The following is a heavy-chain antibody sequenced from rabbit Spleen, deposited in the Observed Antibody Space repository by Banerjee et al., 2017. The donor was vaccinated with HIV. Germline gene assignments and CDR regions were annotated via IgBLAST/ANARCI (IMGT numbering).Heavy chain of an antibody. Sequence: QSLEEAGGDLVKPGASLTLTCTASGVSFIFNSYLCWVRQAAGKGLEWMACNDTGSSGFAYFASWANDTFTISKTSSTTVPMDVSSLTAADAATYFYARDWYGVIGRNFGWWGPGSLVTVS. CDR2: NDTGSSGFA. CDR1: GVSFIFNSY. CDR3: ARDWYGVIGRNFGW. J-gene: IGHJ4*01. V-gene: IGHV1S40*01. D-gene: IGHD2-1*01.